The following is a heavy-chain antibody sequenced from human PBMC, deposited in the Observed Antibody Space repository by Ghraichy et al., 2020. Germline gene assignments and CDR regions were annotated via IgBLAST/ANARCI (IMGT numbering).Heavy chain of an antibody. J-gene: IGHJ4*02. CDR3: AKDVPLTGGRALND. Sequence: GGSLRLSCAASGLTFSHAWMTWVRQAPGKGLEWVGLIKSNINGGTIEYAAPVRDRFTISRDDSKNTVYLQMNSLKTEDAAVYYCAKDVPLTGGRALNDWGQGTLVTVSS. V-gene: IGHV3-15*01. CDR1: GLTFSHAW. D-gene: IGHD3-9*01. CDR2: IKSNINGGTI.